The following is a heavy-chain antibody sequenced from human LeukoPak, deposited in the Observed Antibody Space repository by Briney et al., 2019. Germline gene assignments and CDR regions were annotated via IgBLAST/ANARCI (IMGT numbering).Heavy chain of an antibody. CDR2: IYYSGST. V-gene: IGHV4-39*01. J-gene: IGHJ6*04. CDR1: GGSISSSSYY. Sequence: SETLSLTCTVSGGSISSSSYYWGWIRQPPGKGLEWLGSIYYSGSTYYNPSHKSRVTISVDTSKNQFSLKLRSVTAADTAVYYCARHATTLRFLGSMDVWGKGTTVTVSS. D-gene: IGHD3-3*01. CDR3: ARHATTLRFLGSMDV.